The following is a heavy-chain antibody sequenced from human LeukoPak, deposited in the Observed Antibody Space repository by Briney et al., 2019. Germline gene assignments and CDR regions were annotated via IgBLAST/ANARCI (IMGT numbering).Heavy chain of an antibody. Sequence: SVKVSCEASVGPFSTYGFNWVRPAPGQGLEWMGRIIPIFTIVNFAQTFQGRLTITADKSTSTVYMELNSLTSEDTAVYYCASDGDVVVVPAAADWFDPWGQGTLVTVSS. J-gene: IGHJ5*02. CDR3: ASDGDVVVVPAAADWFDP. D-gene: IGHD2-15*01. V-gene: IGHV1-69*04. CDR2: IIPIFTIV. CDR1: VGPFSTYG.